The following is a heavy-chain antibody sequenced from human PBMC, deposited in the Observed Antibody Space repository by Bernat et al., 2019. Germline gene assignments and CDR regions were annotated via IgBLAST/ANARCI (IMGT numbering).Heavy chain of an antibody. D-gene: IGHD3-10*01. CDR1: GYTFTGYY. CDR2: INPNSGGT. V-gene: IGHV1-2*06. CDR3: ARSYYYGSGSYYYYYMDV. J-gene: IGHJ6*03. Sequence: QVQLVQSGAEVKKPGASVKVSCKASGYTFTGYYMHWVRQAPGQGLEWMGRINPNSGGTNYAQKFQGRVTMTRDTSISTAYMELSRLRSDDTAVYYCARSYYYGSGSYYYYYMDVWGKGNTVTVS.